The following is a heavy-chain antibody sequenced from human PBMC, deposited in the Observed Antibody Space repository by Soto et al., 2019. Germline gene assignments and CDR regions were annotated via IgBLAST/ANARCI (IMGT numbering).Heavy chain of an antibody. Sequence: QVQLVESGGGVVQPGRSLRLSCAASGFTFSSYGMPWVRQAPGKGLEWVAVISYDGSNKYYADSVKGRFTISRDNSKNTLYLQMNSLRAEDTAVYYCAKHDSSGYSGFDYWGQGTLVTVSS. D-gene: IGHD3-22*01. J-gene: IGHJ4*02. CDR3: AKHDSSGYSGFDY. V-gene: IGHV3-30*18. CDR1: GFTFSSYG. CDR2: ISYDGSNK.